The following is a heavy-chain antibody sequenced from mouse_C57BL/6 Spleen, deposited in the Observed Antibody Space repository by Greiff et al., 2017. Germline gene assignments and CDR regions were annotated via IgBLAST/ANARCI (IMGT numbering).Heavy chain of an antibody. CDR2: ILPGSGST. CDR3: ARSKDYYVSSPWYFDV. V-gene: IGHV1-9*01. Sequence: VQLQQSGAELMKPGASVKLSCKATGYTFTGYWIEWVKQRPGHGLEWIGEILPGSGSTNYNEKFKGKATFTADTSSNTAYMQLSSLTTEDSAIYYCARSKDYYVSSPWYFDVWGTGTTVTVSS. CDR1: GYTFTGYW. J-gene: IGHJ1*03. D-gene: IGHD1-1*01.